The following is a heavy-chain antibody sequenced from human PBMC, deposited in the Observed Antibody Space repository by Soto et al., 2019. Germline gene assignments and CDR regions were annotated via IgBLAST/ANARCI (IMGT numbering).Heavy chain of an antibody. V-gene: IGHV3-30*03. CDR1: GFTFSIYG. J-gene: IGHJ5*02. D-gene: IGHD6-13*01. CDR3: ARFYSSPWFDP. CDR2: ISYDGSNK. Sequence: GGSLRLSCAASGFTFSIYGMHWVRQAPGKGLEWVAVISYDGSNKYYADSVKGRFTISRDNSKNTLYLQMNSLRAEDTAVYYCARFYSSPWFDPWGQGTLVTVSS.